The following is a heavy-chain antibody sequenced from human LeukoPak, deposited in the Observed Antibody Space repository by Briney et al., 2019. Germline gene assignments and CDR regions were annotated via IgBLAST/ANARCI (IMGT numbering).Heavy chain of an antibody. Sequence: GGSLRLSCAASGFTFSSYSMNWVRQAPGKGLEWVSSISSSSSYIYYADSVKGRFTISRDNAKNSLYLQMNSLRAEDTAVYYCARLSTVVTSPFDYWGQGTLVTVSS. J-gene: IGHJ4*02. CDR1: GFTFSSYS. V-gene: IGHV3-21*01. CDR2: ISSSSSYI. CDR3: ARLSTVVTSPFDY. D-gene: IGHD4-23*01.